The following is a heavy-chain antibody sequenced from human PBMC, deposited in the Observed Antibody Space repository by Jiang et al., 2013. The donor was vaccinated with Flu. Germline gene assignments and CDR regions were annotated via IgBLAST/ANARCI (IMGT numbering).Heavy chain of an antibody. V-gene: IGHV4-59*01. D-gene: IGHD2-15*01. CDR1: GDSFSRYY. J-gene: IGHJ5*02. CDR3: ARTFSEAYCGGGSCYTNWFDP. CDR2: IFPSGST. Sequence: LTCSVSGDSFSRYYWSWIRQSPGKALEWVGFIFPSGSTTYNPSLQSRVTISIDTSKNQVSLRLRSVTAADTAVYYCARTFSEAYCGGGSCYTNWFDPWGQGTLVTVSA.